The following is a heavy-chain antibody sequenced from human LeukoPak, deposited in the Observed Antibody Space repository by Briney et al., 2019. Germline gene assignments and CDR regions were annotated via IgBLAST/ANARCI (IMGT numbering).Heavy chain of an antibody. CDR3: ARLGYCSSTSCPSGAFDI. D-gene: IGHD2-2*01. CDR2: IYYSGST. V-gene: IGHV4-39*07. J-gene: IGHJ3*02. CDR1: GGSISSSSYY. Sequence: SETLSLTRTVSGGSISSSSYYWGWIRQPPGKGLEWIGSIYYSGSTYYNPSLKSRVTISVDTSKNQFSLKLSSVTAADTAVYYCARLGYCSSTSCPSGAFDIWGQGTMVTVSS.